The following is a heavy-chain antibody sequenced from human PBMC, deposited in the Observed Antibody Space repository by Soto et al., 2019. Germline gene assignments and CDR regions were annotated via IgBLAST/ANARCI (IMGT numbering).Heavy chain of an antibody. CDR2: IYYSGST. Sequence: QVQLQESGPGLVKPSETLSLTCTVSGGSISSYYWSWIRQPPGKGLEWIGYIYYSGSTNYNPSLKSRVTISVDTSNNQCSLKLSSVTAGDTAVYYCARVWGYAFDIWGQGTMVTVSS. CDR1: GGSISSYY. CDR3: ARVWGYAFDI. J-gene: IGHJ3*02. D-gene: IGHD7-27*01. V-gene: IGHV4-59*12.